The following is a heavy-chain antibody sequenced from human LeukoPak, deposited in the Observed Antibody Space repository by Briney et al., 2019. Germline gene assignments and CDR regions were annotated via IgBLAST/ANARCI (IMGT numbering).Heavy chain of an antibody. CDR2: INPNTGDT. Sequence: ASVKVSCKASGYIFTAYYIHWVRQAPGQGLEWMGWINPNTGDTNYAQSFQGRVSMTRDTSVTTAYMELSSLTSDDTAVYYCASYPRYSSTPPFDYWGQGTLVIVSS. CDR1: GYIFTAYY. J-gene: IGHJ4*02. D-gene: IGHD2-21*01. V-gene: IGHV1-2*02. CDR3: ASYPRYSSTPPFDY.